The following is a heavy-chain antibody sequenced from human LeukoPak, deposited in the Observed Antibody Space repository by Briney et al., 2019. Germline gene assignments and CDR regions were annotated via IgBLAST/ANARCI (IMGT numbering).Heavy chain of an antibody. J-gene: IGHJ4*02. Sequence: SQTLSLTCAVSGGSISSGGYSWSWIRQPPGKGLEWIGYIYHSGSTYYNPSLKSRVTISVDRSKNQFSLKLSSVTAADTAVYYCARGRVVIDYFDYWGQGTLVTVSS. V-gene: IGHV4-30-2*01. D-gene: IGHD3-3*01. CDR3: ARGRVVIDYFDY. CDR1: GGSISSGGYS. CDR2: IYHSGST.